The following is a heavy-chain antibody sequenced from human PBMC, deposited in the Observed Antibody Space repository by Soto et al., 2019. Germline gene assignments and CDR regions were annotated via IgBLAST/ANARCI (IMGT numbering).Heavy chain of an antibody. D-gene: IGHD3-16*01. CDR1: GFTFTPYA. V-gene: IGHV3-23*01. Sequence: EVQLLESGGGLVQPGGSLRLSCAASGFTFTPYAMSWVRQAPGKGLEWVSVITGGVGITYYADSVKGRFTIFRDNSKTTPYLQMNSLRAEDTAVYYCAKFQGGTFNKWYFAYWGQGTLVTVSS. CDR3: AKFQGGTFNKWYFAY. J-gene: IGHJ4*02. CDR2: ITGGVGIT.